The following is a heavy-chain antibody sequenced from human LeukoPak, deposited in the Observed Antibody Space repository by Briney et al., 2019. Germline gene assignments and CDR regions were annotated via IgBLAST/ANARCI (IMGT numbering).Heavy chain of an antibody. CDR1: GYTFTSYG. CDR3: ARDRYCTNGVCPVYYYYGMDV. Sequence: ASVKVSCTASGYTFTSYGISWVRQAPGQGLEWMGWISAYNGNTNYAQKLQGRVTMTTDTSTSTAYMELRSLRSDDTAVYYCARDRYCTNGVCPVYYYYGMDVWGQGTTVTVSS. CDR2: ISAYNGNT. J-gene: IGHJ6*02. D-gene: IGHD2-8*01. V-gene: IGHV1-18*01.